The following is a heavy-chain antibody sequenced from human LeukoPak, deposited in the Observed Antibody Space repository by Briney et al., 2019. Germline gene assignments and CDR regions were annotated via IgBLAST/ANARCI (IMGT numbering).Heavy chain of an antibody. CDR2: VSSSGSTI. V-gene: IGHV3-11*04. J-gene: IGHJ4*02. D-gene: IGHD5-24*01. CDR1: GFTFSDYY. Sequence: GGSLRLSCAASGFTFSDYYMSWIRQTPGKGLEWVSYVSSSGSTIYYADSVKGRFTISRDNAKNSLYLQMNSLRAEDTAVYYCARDMGWLQYDYWGQGTLVTVSS. CDR3: ARDMGWLQYDY.